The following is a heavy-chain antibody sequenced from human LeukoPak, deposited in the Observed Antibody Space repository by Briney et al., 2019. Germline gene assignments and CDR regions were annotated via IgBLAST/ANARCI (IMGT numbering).Heavy chain of an antibody. CDR3: AKGSSKTLRYFDY. Sequence: PGGSLRLSCAASGFTFSSYAMSWVRQAPGKGLEWVSAISGSGGSTYYADSVKGRFTNSRDNSKNTLYLQMNSLRAEDTAVYYCAKGSSKTLRYFDYWGQGTLVTVSS. CDR2: ISGSGGST. J-gene: IGHJ4*02. CDR1: GFTFSSYA. D-gene: IGHD3-9*01. V-gene: IGHV3-23*01.